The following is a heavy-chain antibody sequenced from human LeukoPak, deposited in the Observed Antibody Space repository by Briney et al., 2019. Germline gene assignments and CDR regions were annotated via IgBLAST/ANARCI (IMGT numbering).Heavy chain of an antibody. V-gene: IGHV4-59*01. Sequence: NPSETLSPTCTVSGGSISSYYWSLIRQPPGKGLEWIGDIYYSGSTNYNPSLKSRVTISVDTSKNQFSLKLSSVTAADTAVYYCARSRITIFGVVTGFDPWGQGTLVTVSS. CDR1: GGSISSYY. J-gene: IGHJ5*02. CDR3: ARSRITIFGVVTGFDP. D-gene: IGHD3-3*01. CDR2: IYYSGST.